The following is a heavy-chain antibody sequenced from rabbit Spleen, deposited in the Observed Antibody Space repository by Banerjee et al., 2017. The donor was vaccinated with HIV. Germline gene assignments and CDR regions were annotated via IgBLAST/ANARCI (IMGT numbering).Heavy chain of an antibody. D-gene: IGHD7-1*01. CDR2: IYAGSNGNT. CDR1: GFSFDSGYY. J-gene: IGHJ4*01. V-gene: IGHV1S45*01. CDR3: ARDIDGYSGHAAPYFGL. Sequence: QEQLVESGGGMVKPEGSLKLSCTASGFSFDSGYYMCWVRHAPGKGLEWIACIYAGSNGNTYYASWAKGRFTISKTSSTTVTLQMTSLTAADTATYFCARDIDGYSGHAAPYFGLWGQGTLVTVS.